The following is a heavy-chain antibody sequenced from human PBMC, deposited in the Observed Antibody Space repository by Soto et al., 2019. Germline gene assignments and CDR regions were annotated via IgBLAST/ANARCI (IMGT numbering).Heavy chain of an antibody. CDR3: AGTAGGCSSTSFYCMGV. Sequence: GESLKISCKGSGYSFTSYWIGWVRQMPGKGLEWMGIIYPGDSDTRYSPSFQGQVTISADKSISTAYLQWSSLKASDTAMYYCAGTAGGCSSTSFYCMGVWGEVPTFPASP. V-gene: IGHV5-51*01. CDR1: GYSFTSYW. J-gene: IGHJ6*01. CDR2: IYPGDSDT. D-gene: IGHD2-2*01.